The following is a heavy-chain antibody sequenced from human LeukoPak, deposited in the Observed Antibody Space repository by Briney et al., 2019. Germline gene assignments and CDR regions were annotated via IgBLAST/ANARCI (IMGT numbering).Heavy chain of an antibody. V-gene: IGHV1-69*13. CDR1: GGTFSSYA. CDR2: IIPIFGTA. CDR3: AIAPPSIAARRSWFDP. D-gene: IGHD6-6*01. J-gene: IGHJ5*02. Sequence: ASVKVSCKASGGTFSSYAISWVRQAPGQGLEWMGGIIPIFGTANYAQKFQGRVTITADESTSTAYMELSSLRSEDTAVYYCAIAPPSIAARRSWFDPWGQGILVTVSS.